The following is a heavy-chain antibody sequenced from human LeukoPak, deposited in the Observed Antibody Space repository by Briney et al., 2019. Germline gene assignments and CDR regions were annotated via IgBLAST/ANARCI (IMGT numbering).Heavy chain of an antibody. V-gene: IGHV7-4-1*02. Sequence: ASVKVSCKASGYTFTSYSMNWVRQAPGQGLEWLGWINTNTGNPTYAQGFTGRFVFSLDTSVNTAYLQISSLKAEDSAVYYCARVVHPYDYESSGLTYDAFDIWGQGTMVTVSS. D-gene: IGHD3-22*01. CDR2: INTNTGNP. J-gene: IGHJ3*02. CDR1: GYTFTSYS. CDR3: ARVVHPYDYESSGLTYDAFDI.